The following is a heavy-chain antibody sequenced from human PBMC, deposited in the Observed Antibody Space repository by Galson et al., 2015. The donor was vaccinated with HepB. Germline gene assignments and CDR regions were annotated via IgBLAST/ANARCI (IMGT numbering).Heavy chain of an antibody. D-gene: IGHD2-15*01. CDR2: IKQDGSEK. J-gene: IGHJ4*02. Sequence: SGAEVKKPGESLKISCTGSGYSFTSYWMSWVRQAPGKGLEWVANIKQDGSEKYYVDSVKGRFTISRDDAKNSLYLQMNSLRAEDTAVYYCARGSVVVVAADFDYWGQGTLVTVSS. CDR3: ARGSVVVVAADFDY. CDR1: GYSFTSYW. V-gene: IGHV3-7*03.